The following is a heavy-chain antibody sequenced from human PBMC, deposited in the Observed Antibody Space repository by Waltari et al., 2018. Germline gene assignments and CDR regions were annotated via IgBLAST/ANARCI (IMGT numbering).Heavy chain of an antibody. J-gene: IGHJ3*02. CDR3: ARVITFGGVIVNAFDI. CDR2: IKQDGSEK. Sequence: EVQLVESGGGLVQPGGSLRLSCAASGFTFSSYWMSWVRQAPGKGLEWVVNIKQDGSEKYYVDSVKGRFTISRNNAKNSRYLQMNSLRAEDTAVYYCARVITFGGVIVNAFDIWGQGTMVTVSS. CDR1: GFTFSSYW. V-gene: IGHV3-7*01. D-gene: IGHD3-16*02.